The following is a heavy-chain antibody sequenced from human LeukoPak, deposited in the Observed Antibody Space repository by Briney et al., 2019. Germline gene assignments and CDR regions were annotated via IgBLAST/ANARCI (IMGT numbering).Heavy chain of an antibody. CDR1: GGSISSCSYY. Sequence: SETLSLTCTVSGGSISSCSYYWGWIRQPPGKGLEWIGSIYYSGSTNYNPSLKSRVTISVDTSKNQFSLKLSSVTAADTAVYYCARLPNYYDSSGYYYTQPYFDYWGQGTLVTVSS. J-gene: IGHJ4*02. D-gene: IGHD3-22*01. V-gene: IGHV4-39*07. CDR3: ARLPNYYDSSGYYYTQPYFDY. CDR2: IYYSGST.